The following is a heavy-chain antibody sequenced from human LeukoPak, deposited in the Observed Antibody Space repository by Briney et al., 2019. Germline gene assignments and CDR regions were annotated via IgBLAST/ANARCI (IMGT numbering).Heavy chain of an antibody. CDR3: AREGSYYLDY. CDR1: GGSFSGYY. J-gene: IGHJ4*02. V-gene: IGHV4-34*01. D-gene: IGHD1-26*01. Sequence: SETLSLTCAVYGGSFSGYYWSWIRQPPGKGLEWIGEINHSGSTNYNPSLKSRVTISVDTSKNQFSLKLSSVTAADTAVYYCAREGSYYLDYWGQGTLVTVSS. CDR2: INHSGST.